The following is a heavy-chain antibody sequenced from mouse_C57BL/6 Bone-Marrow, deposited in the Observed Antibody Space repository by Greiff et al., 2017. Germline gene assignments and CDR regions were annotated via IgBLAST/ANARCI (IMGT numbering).Heavy chain of an antibody. CDR1: GFTFSSYG. J-gene: IGHJ2*01. CDR2: ISSGGSYT. CDR3: ARSITTVVVDY. Sequence: DVKLVESGGDLVKPGGSLKLSCAASGFTFSSYGMSWVRQTPDKRLEWVATISSGGSYTYYPDSVKGRFTISRNNAKNTLYLQMRSLKAEDTAMYYCARSITTVVVDYWGQGTTLTVSS. D-gene: IGHD1-1*01. V-gene: IGHV5-6*02.